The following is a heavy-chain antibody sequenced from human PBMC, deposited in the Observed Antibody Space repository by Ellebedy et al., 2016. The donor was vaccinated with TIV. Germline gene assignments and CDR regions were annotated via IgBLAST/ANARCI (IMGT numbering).Heavy chain of an antibody. Sequence: PGGSLRLSCAASGFTFSSYAMHWVRQAPGKGLEWVAVISYDGSNKYYADSVKGRFTISRDNSKNTLYLQMNSLRAEDTAVYYCAREWRGYSGYDGFDYWGQGTLVTVSS. D-gene: IGHD5-12*01. V-gene: IGHV3-30-3*01. CDR2: ISYDGSNK. J-gene: IGHJ4*02. CDR3: AREWRGYSGYDGFDY. CDR1: GFTFSSYA.